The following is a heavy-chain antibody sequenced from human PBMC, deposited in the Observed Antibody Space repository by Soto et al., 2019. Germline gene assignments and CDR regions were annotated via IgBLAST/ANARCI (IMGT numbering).Heavy chain of an antibody. V-gene: IGHV3-23*01. D-gene: IGHD6-13*01. CDR2: ISGSGGST. CDR1: GFTFSSYA. J-gene: IGHJ6*02. CDR3: AKGQQPTYYYYGMDV. Sequence: GGSLRLSCAASGFTFSSYAMSWVRQAPGKGLEWVSAISGSGGSTYYADSAKGRFTISRDNSKNTLYLQMNSLRAEDTAVYYCAKGQQPTYYYYGMDVWGQGTTVTVSS.